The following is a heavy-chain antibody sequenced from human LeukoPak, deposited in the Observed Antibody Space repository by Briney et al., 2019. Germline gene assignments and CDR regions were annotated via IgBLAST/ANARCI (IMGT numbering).Heavy chain of an antibody. CDR1: GGSISSSSAY. CDR2: IYYSKNT. V-gene: IGHV4-39*01. D-gene: IGHD5-18*01. J-gene: IGHJ4*02. Sequence: PSETLSLTCTVSGGSISSSSAYWGWIRQPPGKGLEWIGSIYYSKNTYYNPSLKSRVTISADTAKNQFSLTLGSVSATDTAVYYCVSPRGFSYGYFDYWGQGTLVTVSS. CDR3: VSPRGFSYGYFDY.